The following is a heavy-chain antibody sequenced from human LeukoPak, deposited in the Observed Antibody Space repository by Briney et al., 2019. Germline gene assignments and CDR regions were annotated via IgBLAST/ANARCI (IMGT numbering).Heavy chain of an antibody. CDR3: ARPTTMTTIAADAFDI. V-gene: IGHV3-21*01. J-gene: IGHJ3*02. CDR2: ISSSSSYI. CDR1: GFTFSSYS. D-gene: IGHD4-17*01. Sequence: PGGSLRLSCAASGFTFSSYSMNWVRQAPGKGLEWVSSISSSSSYIYYADSVKGRFTISRDNAKNSLYLQMNSLRAEDTAVYYCARPTTMTTIAADAFDIWGQGTMVTVSS.